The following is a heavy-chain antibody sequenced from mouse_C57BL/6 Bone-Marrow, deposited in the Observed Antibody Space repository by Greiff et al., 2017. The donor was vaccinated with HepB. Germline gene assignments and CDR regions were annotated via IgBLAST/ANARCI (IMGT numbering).Heavy chain of an antibody. J-gene: IGHJ4*01. V-gene: IGHV14-3*01. D-gene: IGHD2-2*01. CDR2: IDPANGNT. CDR1: GFNIKNTY. Sequence: VQLQQSVAELVRPGASVKLSCTASGFNIKNTYMHWVKQRPEQGLEWIGRIDPANGNTKYAPKFQGKATITADTSSNTAYLQLSSLTSEDTAIYYCALRGLLRWLRREAMDYWGQGTSVTVSS. CDR3: ALRGLLRWLRREAMDY.